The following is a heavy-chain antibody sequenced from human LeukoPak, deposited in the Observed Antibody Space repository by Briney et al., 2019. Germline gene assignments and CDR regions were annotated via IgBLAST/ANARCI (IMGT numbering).Heavy chain of an antibody. D-gene: IGHD1-26*01. Sequence: ASVKVSCKASGYTFTIYYMHWVRQAPGQGLEWMGIINPSGGSTSYAQKFQGRVTMTRDTSTSTVYMELSSLRSEDTVVYYCASSGGIGALGGFDYWGQGTLVTVSS. J-gene: IGHJ4*02. CDR3: ASSGGIGALGGFDY. V-gene: IGHV1-46*01. CDR2: INPSGGST. CDR1: GYTFTIYY.